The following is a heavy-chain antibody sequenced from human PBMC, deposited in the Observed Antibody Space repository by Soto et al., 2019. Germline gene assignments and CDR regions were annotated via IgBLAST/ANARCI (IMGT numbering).Heavy chain of an antibody. CDR2: ISAGGNTK. D-gene: IGHD2-21*01. V-gene: IGHV3-30*18. CDR1: GFTLSNIG. Sequence: QVQLVESGGGVVQPGTSLRLACAASGFTLSNIGMQWVRQAPGKGLEWVAVISAGGNTKYYADSVKGRFTISRDNSKNTLFLQMNSLSTEDSAVYYCANESGGERYAAYFDLWGQGTLVTVSA. J-gene: IGHJ4*02. CDR3: ANESGGERYAAYFDL.